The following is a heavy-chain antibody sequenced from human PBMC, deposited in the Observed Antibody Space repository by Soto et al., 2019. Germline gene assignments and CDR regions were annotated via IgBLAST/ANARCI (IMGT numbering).Heavy chain of an antibody. Sequence: SXTQSLTSTVSGGSIIGSGFHWTWIRQPPGKGLEWIGSIYYSGTANYSPSLKSRLAIDVDTSKNQFSLRRSSVTAADTAVYYCATRSGDYVGWFDPWGQGTRVTVSS. D-gene: IGHD4-17*01. J-gene: IGHJ5*02. CDR3: ATRSGDYVGWFDP. CDR1: GGSIIGSGFH. V-gene: IGHV4-39*01. CDR2: IYYSGTA.